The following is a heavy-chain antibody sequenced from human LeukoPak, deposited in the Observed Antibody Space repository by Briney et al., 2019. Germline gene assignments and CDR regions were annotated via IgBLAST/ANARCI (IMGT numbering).Heavy chain of an antibody. V-gene: IGHV3-48*04. CDR2: ISSSGSTI. Sequence: PGGSLRLSCAASGFTFSSYSMNWVRQAPGKGLEWVSYISSSGSTIYYADSVKGRFTISRDNAKNSLYLQMNSLRAEDTAVYYCAREKMTYYDFWSGYYYFDYWGQGTLVTVSS. J-gene: IGHJ4*02. CDR3: AREKMTYYDFWSGYYYFDY. D-gene: IGHD3-3*01. CDR1: GFTFSSYS.